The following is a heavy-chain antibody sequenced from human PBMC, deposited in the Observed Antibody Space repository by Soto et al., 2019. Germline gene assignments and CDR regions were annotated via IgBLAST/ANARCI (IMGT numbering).Heavy chain of an antibody. CDR3: ATDNSAYCSGGSCYRY. J-gene: IGHJ4*02. D-gene: IGHD2-15*01. Sequence: QVQLVQSGAEVKKPGASVKVSSKVSGYTLTELSMHWVRQAPGKGLEWMGGFDPEDGETIYAQKFQGRVTMTEDTSTDTAYMELSSLRSEDTAVYYCATDNSAYCSGGSCYRYWGQGTLVTVSS. V-gene: IGHV1-24*01. CDR2: FDPEDGET. CDR1: GYTLTELS.